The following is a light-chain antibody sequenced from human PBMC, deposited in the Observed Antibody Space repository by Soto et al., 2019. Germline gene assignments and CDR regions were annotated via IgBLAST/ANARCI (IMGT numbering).Light chain of an antibody. V-gene: IGLV4-69*01. CDR3: QTWGTGVHVI. J-gene: IGLJ2*01. CDR1: SGHSSNA. CDR2: VNNDGSH. Sequence: QLVLTQSPSASASLGASVNLTCTLGSGHSSNAIAWHQQQPEKGPRYLMKVNNDGSHSKGDGIPDRFSGSSSGAERYLTISSLQSEDEADYYCQTWGTGVHVIFGGGTKLTVL.